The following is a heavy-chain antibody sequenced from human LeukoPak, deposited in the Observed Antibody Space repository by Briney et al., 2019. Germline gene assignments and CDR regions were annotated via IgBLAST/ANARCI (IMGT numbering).Heavy chain of an antibody. Sequence: SQTLSLTCTVSGGSISSGDYYWSWIRQPPGKGLEWIGYIYYSGSTYYNPSLKSRVTISVDTSKNQFSLKLSSVTAADTAVYYCARAYLGYCSGSSCYSNWFDPWGQGTLVTVSS. V-gene: IGHV4-30-4*01. CDR1: GGSISSGDYY. J-gene: IGHJ5*02. CDR3: ARAYLGYCSGSSCYSNWFDP. D-gene: IGHD2-15*01. CDR2: IYYSGST.